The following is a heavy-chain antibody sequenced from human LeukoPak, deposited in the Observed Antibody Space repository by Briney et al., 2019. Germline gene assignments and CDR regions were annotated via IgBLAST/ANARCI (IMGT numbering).Heavy chain of an antibody. D-gene: IGHD3-22*01. V-gene: IGHV3-30*03. CDR3: ARVPFTYSSGYYYFQH. CDR1: GFTFSSYG. Sequence: AGGSLRLSCAASGFTFSSYGMHWVRQAPGKGLEWVAVISYDGSNKYYADSMKGRFTISRDNSKNTLYLQMNSLRAEDTAVYYCARVPFTYSSGYYYFQHWGQGTLVTVSS. J-gene: IGHJ1*01. CDR2: ISYDGSNK.